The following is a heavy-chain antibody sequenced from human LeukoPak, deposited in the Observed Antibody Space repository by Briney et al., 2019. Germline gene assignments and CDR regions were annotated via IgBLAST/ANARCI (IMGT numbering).Heavy chain of an antibody. D-gene: IGHD3-22*01. CDR3: ARDPAVIDY. V-gene: IGHV3-7*01. J-gene: IGHJ4*02. Sequence: PGGSLRLSCAAPGFTFSSYWMSWVRQAPGQGLEWVTNIKQDGSEKYYVDSVKGRFTISRDNAKNSLYLQMTSLRAEDTAVYYCARDPAVIDYWGQGTLVTVSS. CDR1: GFTFSSYW. CDR2: IKQDGSEK.